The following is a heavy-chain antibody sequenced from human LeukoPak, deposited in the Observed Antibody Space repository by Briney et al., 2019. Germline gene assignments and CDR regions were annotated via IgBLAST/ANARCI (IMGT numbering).Heavy chain of an antibody. CDR3: ATVSGLLLIHGMDV. J-gene: IGHJ6*02. CDR1: GYTLTELS. D-gene: IGHD3-22*01. V-gene: IGHV1-24*01. Sequence: ASVKVSCKVSGYTLTELSMHWVRQAPGKGLEWMGGFDPEDGETIYAQKFQGRVTMTEDTSSDTAYMELSSLRSEDTAVYYCATVSGLLLIHGMDVWGQGTTVTVSS. CDR2: FDPEDGET.